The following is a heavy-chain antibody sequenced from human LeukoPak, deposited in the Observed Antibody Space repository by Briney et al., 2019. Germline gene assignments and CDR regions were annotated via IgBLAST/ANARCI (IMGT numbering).Heavy chain of an antibody. CDR2: IYHSGST. V-gene: IGHV4-30-2*01. Sequence: SETLSLTCTVSGGSISSGGYYWSWIRQPPGKGLEWIGYIYHSGSTYYNPSLKSRVTISVDRSKNQFSLKLSSVTAADTAVYYCARFGYALKIWGQGTLVTVSS. CDR1: GGSISSGGYY. CDR3: ARFGYALKI. D-gene: IGHD3-16*01. J-gene: IGHJ4*02.